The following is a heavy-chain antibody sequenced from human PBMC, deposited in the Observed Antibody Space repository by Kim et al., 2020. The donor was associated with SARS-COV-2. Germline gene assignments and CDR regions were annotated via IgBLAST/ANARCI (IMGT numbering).Heavy chain of an antibody. J-gene: IGHJ4*02. Sequence: SETLSLTCTVSGGSISSSSYYWGWIRQPPGKGLEWIGSIYYSGITYYNPSLKSRVTVSVDTSKNQFSLKLSSVTAADTAVYYCAQYYYTSGTYYFDYWGQGTLVTVSS. CDR3: AQYYYTSGTYYFDY. CDR1: GGSISSSSYY. D-gene: IGHD3-10*01. CDR2: IYYSGIT. V-gene: IGHV4-39*01.